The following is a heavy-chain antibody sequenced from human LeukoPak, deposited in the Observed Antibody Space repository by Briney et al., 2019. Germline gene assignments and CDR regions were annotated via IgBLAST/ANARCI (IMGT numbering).Heavy chain of an antibody. CDR1: GGSISSGGYY. D-gene: IGHD3-3*01. CDR3: ARELRFLEGPFDP. J-gene: IGHJ5*02. CDR2: IYYSGST. V-gene: IGHV4-31*03. Sequence: SQTLSLTCTVSGGSISSGGYYWSCIRQHPGKGLEWIGYIYYSGSTYYNPSLKSRVTISVDTSKNQFSLKLSSVTAADTAVYYCARELRFLEGPFDPWGQGTLVTVSS.